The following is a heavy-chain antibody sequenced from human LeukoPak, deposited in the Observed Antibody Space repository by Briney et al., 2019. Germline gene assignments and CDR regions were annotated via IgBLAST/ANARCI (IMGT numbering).Heavy chain of an antibody. CDR3: AAADNYYDSSGYPLYAFDI. D-gene: IGHD3-22*01. V-gene: IGHV1-58*02. J-gene: IGHJ3*02. Sequence: SVKVSCKASGFTFTSSAMQWVRQARGQRLEWIGWIVVGSGSANYAQKFQERVTITRDMSTSTAYMELSSLRSEDTAVYYCAAADNYYDSSGYPLYAFDIWGQGTMVTVSS. CDR1: GFTFTSSA. CDR2: IVVGSGSA.